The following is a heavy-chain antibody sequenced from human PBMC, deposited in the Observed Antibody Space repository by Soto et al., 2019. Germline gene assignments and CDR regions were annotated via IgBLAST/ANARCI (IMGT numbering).Heavy chain of an antibody. Sequence: ETLRSSCAPSGFTVSSTARSWGRQGPGKRLEWISIIYSGGSTFYADSVKGRFTISRDNSKNTLYLQMNSLRAEDTAVYYCASGVPITPGTFDYRGLGTLVTVSS. CDR2: IYSGGST. D-gene: IGHD5-12*01. V-gene: IGHV3-53*01. CDR1: GFTVSSTA. J-gene: IGHJ4*02. CDR3: ASGVPITPGTFDY.